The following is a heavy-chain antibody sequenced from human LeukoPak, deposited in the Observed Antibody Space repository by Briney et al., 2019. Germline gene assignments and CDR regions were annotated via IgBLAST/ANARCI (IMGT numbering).Heavy chain of an antibody. J-gene: IGHJ5*02. Sequence: PGGSLRLSCTASGFTFGDYTMSWFRQAPGKGLEWVGFIRSKAYGGTTQYAASVKGRFTISRDDSKSIAYLQMNSLKTEDTAVYYCTREYYYDSSGYYPLGFDPWGQGTLVTVSS. CDR1: GFTFGDYT. D-gene: IGHD3-22*01. V-gene: IGHV3-49*03. CDR2: IRSKAYGGTT. CDR3: TREYYYDSSGYYPLGFDP.